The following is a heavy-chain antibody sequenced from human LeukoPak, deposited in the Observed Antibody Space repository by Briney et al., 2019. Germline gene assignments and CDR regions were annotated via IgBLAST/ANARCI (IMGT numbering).Heavy chain of an antibody. D-gene: IGHD3-9*01. V-gene: IGHV1-2*04. CDR1: GYTFTGYY. J-gene: IGHJ6*02. CDR3: ARDPGTYYDILTGYFHYYGMDV. Sequence: GASVKVSCKASGYTFTGYYMHWVRQAPGQGLEWMGWINPNSGGTNYAQKFQGWVTMTRDTSISTAYMELSRLRSDDTAVYYCARDPGTYYDILTGYFHYYGMDVWGQGTTVTVSS. CDR2: INPNSGGT.